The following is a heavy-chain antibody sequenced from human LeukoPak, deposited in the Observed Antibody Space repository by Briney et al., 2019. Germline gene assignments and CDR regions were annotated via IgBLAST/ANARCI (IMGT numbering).Heavy chain of an antibody. Sequence: GGSLRLSCAASGFSFSNYGMKWVRQAPGKGLEWVSYISSGGNLKYYADSVKGRFTISRDNAKNSLYLQMNSLRDEDTAVYYCAREGDSGGYKFDLWGQGTPATFSS. CDR3: AREGDSGGYKFDL. V-gene: IGHV3-48*02. CDR1: GFSFSNYG. D-gene: IGHD3-22*01. CDR2: ISSGGNLK. J-gene: IGHJ4*02.